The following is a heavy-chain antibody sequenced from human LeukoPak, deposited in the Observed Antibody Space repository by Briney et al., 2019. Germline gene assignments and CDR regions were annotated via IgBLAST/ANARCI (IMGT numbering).Heavy chain of an antibody. V-gene: IGHV4-30-4*08. J-gene: IGHJ6*03. D-gene: IGHD3-10*01. Sequence: SETLSLTXSVTGGSIRSGDYYWTWIRQPPGKGLEWIAYIYYSGSAEYNLSLQSRATISVDTSKNQFFLKLRSVTAADTAVYYCARRQYYYGSGSMDVWGKGTMVTISS. CDR1: GGSIRSGDYY. CDR3: ARRQYYYGSGSMDV. CDR2: IYYSGSA.